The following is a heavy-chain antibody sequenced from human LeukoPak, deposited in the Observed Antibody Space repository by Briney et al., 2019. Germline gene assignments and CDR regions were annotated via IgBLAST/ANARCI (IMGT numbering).Heavy chain of an antibody. D-gene: IGHD3-10*02. J-gene: IGHJ6*04. CDR3: AELGITMIGGV. Sequence: GGSLRLSCAASGFTFSSYSMNWVRQAPGKGLEWVSYISSSGSAIYYADSVKGRFTISRDNAKNSLYLQMNSLRAEDTAVYYCAELGITMIGGVWGKGTTVTISS. CDR2: ISSSGSAI. CDR1: GFTFSSYS. V-gene: IGHV3-48*04.